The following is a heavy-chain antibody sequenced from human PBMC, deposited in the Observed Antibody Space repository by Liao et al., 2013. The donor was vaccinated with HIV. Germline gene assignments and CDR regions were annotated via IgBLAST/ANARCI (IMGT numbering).Heavy chain of an antibody. CDR3: ARHGPEYGYYYMDV. Sequence: QLQLLQSGSGLVKPSQTLSLTCDVSGGSMRGGYSWTWIRQSPGKGLEWIGYSFHSGSTYYNPSLKSRVTISVDRSKNQFSLNLTSVTAADTAVYYCARHGPEYGYYYMDVWGRGTTVTVSS. D-gene: IGHD5-18*01. V-gene: IGHV4-30-2*06. CDR1: GGSMRGGYS. CDR2: SFHSGST. J-gene: IGHJ6*03.